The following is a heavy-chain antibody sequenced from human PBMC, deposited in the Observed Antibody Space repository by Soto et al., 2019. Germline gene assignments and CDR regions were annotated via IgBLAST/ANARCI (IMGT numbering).Heavy chain of an antibody. Sequence: SETLSLTCTVSGGSISTSLYYWGWIRQSPGKGLEWIGSIYYSGTTYYNPSLKGRVTISGDTSKNQFSLTVISVTAADTAVYYCVRHHDTAMAYYNYYGMDVWGQGTTVTVSS. CDR2: IYYSGTT. CDR3: VRHHDTAMAYYNYYGMDV. D-gene: IGHD5-18*01. V-gene: IGHV4-39*01. CDR1: GGSISTSLYY. J-gene: IGHJ6*01.